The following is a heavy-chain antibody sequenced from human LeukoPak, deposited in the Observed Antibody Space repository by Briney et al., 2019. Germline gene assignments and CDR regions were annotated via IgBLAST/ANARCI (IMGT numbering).Heavy chain of an antibody. D-gene: IGHD3-22*01. V-gene: IGHV3-9*01. J-gene: IGHJ6*02. CDR3: AKDLSSAITSALVLDV. CDR1: SGSISNYF. CDR2: ITWNRDKI. Sequence: LSLTCTVSSGSISNYFWTWVRQPPGKGLEWVSGITWNRDKIGYGDSVKGRFTISRDNVKNVLYLQMNSLRPEDTALYYCAKDLSSAITSALVLDVWGQGTTVIVSS.